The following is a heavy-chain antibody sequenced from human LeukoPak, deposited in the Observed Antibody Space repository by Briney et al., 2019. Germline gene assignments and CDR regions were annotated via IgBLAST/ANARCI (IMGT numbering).Heavy chain of an antibody. J-gene: IGHJ6*03. D-gene: IGHD4-17*01. CDR1: GGSITSSSYY. V-gene: IGHV4-39*01. CDR2: IYYSGST. Sequence: SETLSLTCTVSGGSITSSSYYWGWIRQPPGKGLEWIGSIYYSGSTYYNPSLKSRVTISVDTSKNQFSLKLSSVTAADTAVYYCAGSDYGDYKYYYYYMDVWGKGTTVTVSS. CDR3: AGSDYGDYKYYYYYMDV.